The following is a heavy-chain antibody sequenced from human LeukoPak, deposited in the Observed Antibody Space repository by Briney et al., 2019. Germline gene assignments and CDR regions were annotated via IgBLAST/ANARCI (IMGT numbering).Heavy chain of an antibody. D-gene: IGHD2-15*01. J-gene: IGHJ6*02. CDR1: GGSFSGYY. Sequence: PSETLSLTCAVYGGSFSGYYWSWIRQPPGKGLEWIGEINHSGSTNYNPSLKSRVTISVDTSKNQFSLKLSSVTAADTAVYYCARVNCGYCSGGSCYGLYYYYYGMDVWGQGTTVTVSS. V-gene: IGHV4-34*01. CDR3: ARVNCGYCSGGSCYGLYYYYYGMDV. CDR2: INHSGST.